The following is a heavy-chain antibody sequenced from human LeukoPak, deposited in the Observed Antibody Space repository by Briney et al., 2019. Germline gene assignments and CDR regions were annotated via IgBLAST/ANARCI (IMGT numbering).Heavy chain of an antibody. CDR1: GFTFSDYY. J-gene: IGHJ5*02. CDR3: ARDRSHYDFWSGLALYNWFDP. V-gene: IGHV3-11*06. CDR2: ISSSSSYT. D-gene: IGHD3-3*01. Sequence: GGSLRLSCAASGFTFSDYYMSWIRQAPGKGLEWVSYISSSSSYTNYAGSVKGRFTISRDNAKNSLYLQMNSLRAEDTAVYYCARDRSHYDFWSGLALYNWFDPWGQGTLVTVSS.